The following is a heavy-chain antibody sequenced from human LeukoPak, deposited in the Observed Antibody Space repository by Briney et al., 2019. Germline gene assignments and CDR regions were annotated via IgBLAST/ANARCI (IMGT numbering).Heavy chain of an antibody. V-gene: IGHV1-18*01. CDR1: GYSFSNYG. CDR3: ARDSDFSADF. CDR2: ISAYDGQT. D-gene: IGHD2/OR15-2a*01. J-gene: IGHJ4*01. Sequence: ASVKVSCKASGYSFSNYGIVWMRQAPGQGLEWMGWISAYDGQTVYAQNFQGRVTMTTDSSASTAYMELRSLRSDDTAVYYRARDSDFSADFWGRGTLVTVSS.